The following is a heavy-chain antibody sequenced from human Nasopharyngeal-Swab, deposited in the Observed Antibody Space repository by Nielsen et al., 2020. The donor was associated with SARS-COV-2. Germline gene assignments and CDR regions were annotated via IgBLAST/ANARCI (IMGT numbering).Heavy chain of an antibody. CDR2: VYYSGST. CDR1: GGSVSTTTYF. V-gene: IGHV4-39*01. D-gene: IGHD1-26*01. CDR3: ARGYGSFPYYFDY. Sequence: GSLRLSCPVSGGSVSTTTYFSGWIRQPPGKGLEWIVTVYYSGSTYYNPSLKSRVTISVDTSKNQFSLKLNSVTATDTAVYYCARGYGSFPYYFDYWGQGTLVTVSS. J-gene: IGHJ4*02.